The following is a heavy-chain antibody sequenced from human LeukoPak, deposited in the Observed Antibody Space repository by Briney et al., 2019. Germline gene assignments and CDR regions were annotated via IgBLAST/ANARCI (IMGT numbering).Heavy chain of an antibody. CDR1: GGSISSYY. Sequence: SETLSLTCTVSGGSISSYYWSWIRQPPGKGLEWIGYIYYSGSTNYNPSLKSRVTISVDTPKNQFSLKLSSVTAADTAVYYCARRGGSYPYNWFDPWGQGTLVTVSS. V-gene: IGHV4-59*08. J-gene: IGHJ5*02. CDR2: IYYSGST. CDR3: ARRGGSYPYNWFDP. D-gene: IGHD2-15*01.